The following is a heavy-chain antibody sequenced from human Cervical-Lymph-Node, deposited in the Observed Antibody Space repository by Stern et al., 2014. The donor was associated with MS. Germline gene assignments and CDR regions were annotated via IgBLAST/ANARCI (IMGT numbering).Heavy chain of an antibody. CDR2: ISYEGGQS. CDR1: GFTFSGYP. Sequence: VQLVESGGGVVQPGRSLRLSCAASGFTFSGYPMRWVRQAPGKGLEWVALISYEGGQSYYADSVKGRFTISRDNSKNTLWLLMSSLSPEDTAVYYYVTKAPPYWSGSSCYDYWGQGPLVTVSS. J-gene: IGHJ4*02. D-gene: IGHD2-2*01. V-gene: IGHV3-30*04. CDR3: VTKAPPYWSGSSCYDY.